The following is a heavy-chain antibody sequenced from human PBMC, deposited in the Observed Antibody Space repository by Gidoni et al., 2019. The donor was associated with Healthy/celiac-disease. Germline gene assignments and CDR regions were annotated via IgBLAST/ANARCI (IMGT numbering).Heavy chain of an antibody. J-gene: IGHJ4*02. V-gene: IGHV3-30*18. Sequence: QVHIVESGGGVVQPGRSLRVSCVASGFTFSHYGMHWVRQAPGKGLEWVAVISYDGSKKYYVDSVKGRFTISRDNSKNTLSLQMNRMRAEDTAVYYCAKDFVWYSTNWYFDYWGQGTLVTVSS. CDR3: AKDFVWYSTNWYFDY. CDR1: GFTFSHYG. D-gene: IGHD6-13*01. CDR2: ISYDGSKK.